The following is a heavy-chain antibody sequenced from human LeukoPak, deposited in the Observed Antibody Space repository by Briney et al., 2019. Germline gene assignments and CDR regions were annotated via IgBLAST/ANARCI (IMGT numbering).Heavy chain of an antibody. D-gene: IGHD1-26*01. Sequence: SVKDSCQAFGGTFRYYAISWVRLPAGEGLDWLGGSIPIFDCPTYGQKFHDRVMLTTEESSSTAYLEVSSLRSDDTAGYYCARQVVPVGFDDWGQGTLVTVSS. J-gene: IGHJ4*02. CDR2: SIPIFDCP. CDR1: GGTFRYYA. CDR3: ARQVVPVGFDD. V-gene: IGHV1-69*05.